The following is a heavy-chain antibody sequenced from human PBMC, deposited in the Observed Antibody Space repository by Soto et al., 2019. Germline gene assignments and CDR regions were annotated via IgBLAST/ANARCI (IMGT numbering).Heavy chain of an antibody. J-gene: IGHJ5*02. CDR3: ARHPSDFWFDP. Sequence: TSETLSLTCTVSGGSISSGGYYWSWIRQHPGKWLDWIGSIYYSGSTYYNPSLKSRVTVSVDTSKNQFFLKLSSVTSADTAVYYCARHPSDFWFDPWGQGTLVTVSS. CDR1: GGSISSGGYY. V-gene: IGHV4-39*01. D-gene: IGHD2-21*02. CDR2: IYYSGST.